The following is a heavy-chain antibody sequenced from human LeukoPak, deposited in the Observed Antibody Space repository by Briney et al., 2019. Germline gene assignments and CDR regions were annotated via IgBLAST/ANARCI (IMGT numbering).Heavy chain of an antibody. CDR1: GFTFSTYG. V-gene: IGHV3-48*04. Sequence: AGGSLRLSCAASGFTFSTYGMNWVRQAPGKGLEWISYITGSGDTIYYADSVKGRFTISRDNAMNSLFLQMNSLTADDTAVYYCARERTTIVSGTTIGAYWGQGTLVTVSS. D-gene: IGHD2/OR15-2a*01. J-gene: IGHJ4*02. CDR2: ITGSGDTI. CDR3: ARERTTIVSGTTIGAY.